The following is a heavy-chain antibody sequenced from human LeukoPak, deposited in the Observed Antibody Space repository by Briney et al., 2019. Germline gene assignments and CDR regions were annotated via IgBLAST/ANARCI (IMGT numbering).Heavy chain of an antibody. Sequence: GASLKISCKASGSIFTSYWIGWVRQLPGKGLEWMGIIYPGDSDTRYSPSFQGQVTISADKSISTASLQWSSLKASDTAMYYCARLNDYDSSGYYYVVDYWGQGTLVTVSS. V-gene: IGHV5-51*01. D-gene: IGHD3-22*01. J-gene: IGHJ4*02. CDR2: IYPGDSDT. CDR3: ARLNDYDSSGYYYVVDY. CDR1: GSIFTSYW.